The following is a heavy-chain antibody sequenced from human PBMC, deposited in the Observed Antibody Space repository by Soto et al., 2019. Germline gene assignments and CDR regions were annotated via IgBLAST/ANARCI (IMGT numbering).Heavy chain of an antibody. Sequence: GGSLRLSCAASGFDASVNYMTWVRQAPVKGLEWVSAINSGGNTFYADSVKGRFTISRDNSKNTLYLQMNSLRVEDTAMYYCVRENYTYEMEFWGKGTAVTVS. CDR2: INSGGNT. CDR3: VRENYTYEMEF. J-gene: IGHJ6*03. V-gene: IGHV3-66*01. CDR1: GFDASVNY.